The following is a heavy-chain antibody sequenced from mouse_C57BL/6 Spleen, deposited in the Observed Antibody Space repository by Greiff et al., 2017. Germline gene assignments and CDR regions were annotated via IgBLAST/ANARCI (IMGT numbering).Heavy chain of an antibody. CDR2: IYPGSGST. D-gene: IGHD1-1*01. V-gene: IGHV1-55*01. CDR1: GYTFTSYW. J-gene: IGHJ4*01. Sequence: QVQLQQSGAELVKPGASVKMSCKASGYTFTSYWITWVKQRPGQGLEWIGDIYPGSGSTNYNEKFKSKATLTVDTSSSTAYMQLSSLTSEDSAVYYCARTYYYGKGAMDYWGQGTSVTVSS. CDR3: ARTYYYGKGAMDY.